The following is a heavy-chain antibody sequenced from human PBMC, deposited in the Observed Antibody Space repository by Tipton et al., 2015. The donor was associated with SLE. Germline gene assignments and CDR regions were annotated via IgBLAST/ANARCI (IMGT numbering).Heavy chain of an antibody. Sequence: TLSLTCTVAGGSIGPYYWSWIRQPPGKGLEWLGYIYSGGPANYNPSLRSRVSISLDTSKNQLSLTVRPVTAADTAIYYCAREEQVGAPDHWGPGTLVTVSS. CDR2: IYSGGPA. J-gene: IGHJ4*02. CDR1: GGSIGPYY. D-gene: IGHD1-26*01. CDR3: AREEQVGAPDH. V-gene: IGHV4-59*12.